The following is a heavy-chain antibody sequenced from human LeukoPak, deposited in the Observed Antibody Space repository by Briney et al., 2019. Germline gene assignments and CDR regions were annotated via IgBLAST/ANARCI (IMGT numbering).Heavy chain of an antibody. CDR3: ARVLPGGLVAVGY. D-gene: IGHD1-14*01. V-gene: IGHV4-39*01. J-gene: IGHJ4*02. Sequence: SETLSLTCTVSGGSINSSSYYWGWIRQPPGKGLEWIGSIYYSGSTYYNPSLKSRVTISVDTSKNQFSLKLSSVNDADTAVYYCARVLPGGLVAVGYWGQGALVTVSS. CDR2: IYYSGST. CDR1: GGSINSSSYY.